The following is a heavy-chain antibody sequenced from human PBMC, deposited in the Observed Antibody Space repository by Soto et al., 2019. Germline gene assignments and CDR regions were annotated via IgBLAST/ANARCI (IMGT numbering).Heavy chain of an antibody. Sequence: SETLSLTCTVSGGPVGTYYWSWIRQPPGKGLEWIGFVYHTGSTKYNPSLKSRVTISVDTSKNQFSLKLSSVTAADTAVYYCASGAAAGKGAFDIWGQGTMVTVSS. CDR3: ASGAAAGKGAFDI. D-gene: IGHD6-13*01. J-gene: IGHJ3*02. CDR1: GGPVGTYY. V-gene: IGHV4-59*02. CDR2: VYHTGST.